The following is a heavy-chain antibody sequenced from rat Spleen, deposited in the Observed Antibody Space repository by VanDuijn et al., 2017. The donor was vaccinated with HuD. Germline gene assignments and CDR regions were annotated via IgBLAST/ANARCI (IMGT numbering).Heavy chain of an antibody. Sequence: EVQLVESGGGLVQPGRSMQLSCAASGFTFSDYYMAWVRQAPTKGLEWVATISYDGSYTYYRDSVKGRFTISRDNTKTTLFLQMDSLRSEDTATYYCARPNYPGFNYFDYWGQGVMVTVSS. J-gene: IGHJ2*01. CDR3: ARPNYPGFNYFDY. D-gene: IGHD1-4*01. CDR2: ISYDGSYT. CDR1: GFTFSDYY. V-gene: IGHV5-7*01.